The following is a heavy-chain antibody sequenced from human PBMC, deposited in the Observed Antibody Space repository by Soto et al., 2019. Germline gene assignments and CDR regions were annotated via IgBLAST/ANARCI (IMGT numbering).Heavy chain of an antibody. CDR3: ATTGSSRFY. J-gene: IGHJ4*02. CDR2: SHESGNT. Sequence: QVQLQESGPGLVKPSGTLSLTCVVSGVSISSHEWWTWVRQPPGKGLEWIGESHESGNTNYNSSLGSRVTIALDKSKNQFSLKLSSVTVADAAVYYCATTGSSRFYWGQGTGVTVSS. V-gene: IGHV4-4*02. CDR1: GVSISSHEW. D-gene: IGHD6-13*01.